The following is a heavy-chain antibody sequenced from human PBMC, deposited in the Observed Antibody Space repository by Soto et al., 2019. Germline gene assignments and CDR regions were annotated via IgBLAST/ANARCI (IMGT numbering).Heavy chain of an antibody. V-gene: IGHV1-46*01. CDR2: FNPSGGST. D-gene: IGHD1-1*01. CDR1: GYTFTSYY. CDR3: LRGRTGARAVWDF. J-gene: IGHJ4*02. Sequence: GASVKVSCKASGYTFTSYYMHWVRQAPGQGLEWMGIFNPSGGSTSYAQKFQGRVTMTRDTSTSTVYMELSSLRSEDTAVYYCLRGRTGARAVWDFWGQGTLVTVSS.